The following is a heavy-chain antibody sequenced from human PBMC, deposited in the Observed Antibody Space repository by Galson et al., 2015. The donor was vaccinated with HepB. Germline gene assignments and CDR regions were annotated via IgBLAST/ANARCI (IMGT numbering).Heavy chain of an antibody. Sequence: SVKVSCKASGGTFSSYAISWVRQAPGQGLEWMGGIIPIFGTANYAQKFQGRVTITADESTSTAYMELSSLRSEDTAVYYCAAYYYDSSGYRTRKQRGEYFDYWGQGTLVTVSS. CDR1: GGTFSSYA. CDR2: IIPIFGTA. D-gene: IGHD3-22*01. V-gene: IGHV1-69*13. J-gene: IGHJ4*02. CDR3: AAYYYDSSGYRTRKQRGEYFDY.